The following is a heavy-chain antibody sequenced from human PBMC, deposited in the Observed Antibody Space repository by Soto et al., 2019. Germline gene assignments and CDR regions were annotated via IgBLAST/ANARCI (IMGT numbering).Heavy chain of an antibody. CDR1: GYTFTNDA. CDR2: INAGNGNT. J-gene: IGHJ4*02. Sequence: ASVKVSCKASGYTFTNDAIHWVRQAPGQRLEWMGWINAGNGNTKYSQKFQGRVTITRDTSASTAFMELSSLRSEDTAVYYCARGGQQDCWGQGTLVTVSS. V-gene: IGHV1-3*01. CDR3: ARGGQQDC. D-gene: IGHD6-13*01.